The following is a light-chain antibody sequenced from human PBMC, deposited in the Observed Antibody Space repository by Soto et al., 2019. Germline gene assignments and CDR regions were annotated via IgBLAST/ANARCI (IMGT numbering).Light chain of an antibody. CDR1: NSDVGGYNY. J-gene: IGLJ1*01. CDR2: QVS. V-gene: IGLV2-14*01. Sequence: QSALTQPASVSGSPGQSITISCTGTNSDVGGYNYVSWYQQHPGKVPKLMIYQVSNRPSGVSYRFSGSTAGNAASLTISGLPPEDEAEYYCSSYTRRGTLGDVCGGGTKLTVL. CDR3: SSYTRRGTLGDV.